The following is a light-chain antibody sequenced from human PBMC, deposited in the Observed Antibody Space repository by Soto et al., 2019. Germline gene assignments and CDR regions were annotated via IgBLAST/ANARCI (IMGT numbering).Light chain of an antibody. V-gene: IGKV3-20*01. CDR3: QQHGSSPFT. J-gene: IGKJ3*01. CDR1: QSVGSNY. Sequence: EIVLTQSPGTLSLSPGARATLSCRASQSVGSNYLAWYQQKPGQAPRLLIYGASNRATGIPDRFSASGSGTDFTLTISRLKPEDFAVYYCQQHGSSPFTFGLGTKVDI. CDR2: GAS.